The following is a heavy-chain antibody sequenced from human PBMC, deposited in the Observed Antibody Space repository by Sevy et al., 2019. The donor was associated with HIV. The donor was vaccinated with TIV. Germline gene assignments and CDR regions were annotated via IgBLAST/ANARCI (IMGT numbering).Heavy chain of an antibody. D-gene: IGHD3-22*01. CDR3: ARGGDFNDRSAKRDFDY. Sequence: GGSLRLSCAASGFSFSTYWMSWVRQAPGKGLEWVANIKEDGSETFHVDSVKGRFTISRDNSKNTLYLQMNSLRVEDTAVYFCARGGDFNDRSAKRDFDYWGQGTLVTVSS. J-gene: IGHJ4*02. CDR1: GFSFSTYW. V-gene: IGHV3-7*01. CDR2: IKEDGSET.